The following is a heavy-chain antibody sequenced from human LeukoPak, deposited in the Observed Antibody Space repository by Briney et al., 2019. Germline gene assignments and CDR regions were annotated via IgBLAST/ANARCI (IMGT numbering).Heavy chain of an antibody. D-gene: IGHD2-2*01. CDR2: ISNSGSTM. CDR1: GFTFSDYY. J-gene: IGHJ4*02. CDR3: ATDRRGIMVVAPGCFDY. Sequence: PGGSLRLSCAASGFTFSDYYMSWIRQAPGKGLEWVSCISNSGSTMYYADSVKGRFTISRDNAKNSLYLQMNSLRAEDTAVYYCATDRRGIMVVAPGCFDYWGQGTLVTVSS. V-gene: IGHV3-11*04.